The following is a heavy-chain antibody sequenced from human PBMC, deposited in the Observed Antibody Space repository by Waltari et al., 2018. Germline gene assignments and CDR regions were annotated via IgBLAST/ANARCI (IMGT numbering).Heavy chain of an antibody. Sequence: QVQLVESGGGVVQPGMSLRLSCAASGFSLSHFGMHLVRQAPGKGLEWVALASFDGSTTYYADSVRGRFTISRDNSKNTLYLDINTLRVDDTAIYYCAKDAFGNTYLDHWGQGTLVTVSS. V-gene: IGHV3-30*18. D-gene: IGHD3-10*01. CDR1: GFSLSHFG. J-gene: IGHJ5*02. CDR3: AKDAFGNTYLDH. CDR2: ASFDGSTT.